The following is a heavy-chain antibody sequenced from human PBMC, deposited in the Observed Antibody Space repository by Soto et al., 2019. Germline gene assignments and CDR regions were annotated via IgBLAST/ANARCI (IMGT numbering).Heavy chain of an antibody. CDR1: GGSISTSSYH. D-gene: IGHD3-22*01. CDR3: ARGKHYYDSIDYFDY. CDR2: IYHSGST. Sequence: PSATLSLTCTVSGGSISTSSYHWGWIRQPPGKGLEWIGYIYHSGSTYYNPSLKSRVTISVDRSKNQFSLKLSSVTAADTAVYYCARGKHYYDSIDYFDYWGQGTLVTVSS. V-gene: IGHV4-30-2*01. J-gene: IGHJ4*02.